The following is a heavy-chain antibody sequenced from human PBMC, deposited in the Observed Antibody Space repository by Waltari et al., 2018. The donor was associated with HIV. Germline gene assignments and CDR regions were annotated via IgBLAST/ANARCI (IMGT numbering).Heavy chain of an antibody. Sequence: EVQLVESGGVVVQPGGSLRLSCAASGFTFDDYTMHWVRQAPGKGLEWVSLIRWDGGSTYYADSVKGRFTISRDNSKNSLYLQMNSLRTEDTALYYCAKGGAVAGTGVDYWGQGTLVTVSS. CDR3: AKGGAVAGTGVDY. CDR2: IRWDGGST. D-gene: IGHD6-19*01. CDR1: GFTFDDYT. J-gene: IGHJ4*02. V-gene: IGHV3-43*01.